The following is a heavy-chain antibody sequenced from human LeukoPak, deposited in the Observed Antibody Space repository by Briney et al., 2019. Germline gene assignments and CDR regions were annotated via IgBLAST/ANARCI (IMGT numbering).Heavy chain of an antibody. V-gene: IGHV3-21*01. J-gene: IGHJ4*02. CDR3: ARLRGYSYGSDFDY. D-gene: IGHD5-18*01. Sequence: GGSLRLSSAASGFTFSSYSMNWVRQAPGKGLEWVSSISSSSSYIYYADSVKGRFTISRDNAKNSLYLQMNSLRAEDTAVYYCARLRGYSYGSDFDYWGQGTLVTVSS. CDR2: ISSSSSYI. CDR1: GFTFSSYS.